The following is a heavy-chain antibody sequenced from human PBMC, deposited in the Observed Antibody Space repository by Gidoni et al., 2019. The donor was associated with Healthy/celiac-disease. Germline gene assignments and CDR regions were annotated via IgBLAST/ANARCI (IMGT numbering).Heavy chain of an antibody. D-gene: IGHD6-19*01. V-gene: IGHV6-1*01. CDR3: ARGVLEQWLVHDYYYYMDV. J-gene: IGHJ6*03. CDR2: TYYRSKWYN. Sequence: QVQLQQSGPGLVKPSQTLSLTCAISGDSVPSHSAAWNWIRQSPSRGLEWLGRTYYRSKWYNDYAVSVKSRITSNPDTSKNQFSLQLNSVTPEDTAVYYCARGVLEQWLVHDYYYYMDVWGKGTTVTVSS. CDR1: GDSVPSHSAA.